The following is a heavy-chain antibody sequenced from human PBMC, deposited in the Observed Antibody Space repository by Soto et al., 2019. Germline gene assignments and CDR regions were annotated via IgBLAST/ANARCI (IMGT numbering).Heavy chain of an antibody. Sequence: GESLKISCKGSGYSFTSYWISWVRQMPGKGLEWMGRIDPSDSYTNYSPSFQGHVTISADKSISTAYLQWSSLKASDTAMYYCARHNYGSGSYYNTPRDYYYGMDXWGQGTTVTVSS. D-gene: IGHD3-10*01. CDR1: GYSFTSYW. V-gene: IGHV5-10-1*01. J-gene: IGHJ6*02. CDR2: IDPSDSYT. CDR3: ARHNYGSGSYYNTPRDYYYGMDX.